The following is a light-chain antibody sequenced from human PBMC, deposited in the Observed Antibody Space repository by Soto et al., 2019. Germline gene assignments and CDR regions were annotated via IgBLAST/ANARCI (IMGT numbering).Light chain of an antibody. J-gene: IGLJ1*01. CDR1: SGDVGGYNY. Sequence: QSVLTQPASVSGSPGQSITISCTGTSGDVGGYNYVSWYQQHPGKAPKLMIYEVSNRPSGVSNRFSGSKSGNTASLTISGLQAEDEADYYCSSYTSSILYVFXTGTKGTVL. CDR2: EVS. CDR3: SSYTSSILYV. V-gene: IGLV2-14*01.